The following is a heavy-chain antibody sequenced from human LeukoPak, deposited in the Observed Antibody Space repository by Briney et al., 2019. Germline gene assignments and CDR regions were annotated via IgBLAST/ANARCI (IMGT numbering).Heavy chain of an antibody. CDR1: GYTFTSYY. J-gene: IGHJ5*02. CDR3: ARARDYYGSGSQGFDP. CDR2: INPSGGST. Sequence: ASVKVSCKASGYTFTSYYMHWVRQAPGQGLEWMGIINPSGGSTSYAQKFQGRVTMTRDTSTSTVYIELSSLRSEDTAVYYCARARDYYGSGSQGFDPWGQGTLVTVSS. V-gene: IGHV1-46*01. D-gene: IGHD3-10*01.